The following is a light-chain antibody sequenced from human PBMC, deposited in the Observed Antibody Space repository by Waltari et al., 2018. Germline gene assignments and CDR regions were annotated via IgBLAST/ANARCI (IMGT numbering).Light chain of an antibody. V-gene: IGLV2-14*03. CDR3: SSHTSSSTVV. CDR1: RRDVGSSYF. CDR2: DVS. J-gene: IGLJ2*01. Sequence: QSALTQPASFSGSPGQSTTISCTGPRRDVGSSYFVSWYKHHQGKAPKLMIYDVSKRHSGVSNRYSGSKSGNTASLTISGLQAEDESDYYCSSHTSSSTVVYGGGTKLTVL.